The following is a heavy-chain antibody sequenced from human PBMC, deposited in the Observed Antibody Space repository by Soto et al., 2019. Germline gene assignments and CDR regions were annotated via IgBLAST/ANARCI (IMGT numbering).Heavy chain of an antibody. V-gene: IGHV3-21*01. CDR3: ASSPVGDAFNV. J-gene: IGHJ3*01. Sequence: EVQLVESGGGLVKPGGSLRLSCAASGFTFSSYSMNWVRQAPGKGLEWVSSISSGSDYIFYADSVKGRSTISRDNAKNALFLQMNSLTAGETAVYYCASSPVGDAFNVWGQGTVVTVSS. CDR2: ISSGSDYI. CDR1: GFTFSSYS.